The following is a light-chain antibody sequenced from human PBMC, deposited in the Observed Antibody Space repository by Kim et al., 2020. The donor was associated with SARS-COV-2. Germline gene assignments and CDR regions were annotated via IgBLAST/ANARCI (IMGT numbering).Light chain of an antibody. CDR2: DAS. CDR3: QQRNNWPIT. CDR1: PSVITY. V-gene: IGKV3-11*01. Sequence: LSPGDSAPLSCRASPSVITYLAWYQQKPGQAPRLLSYDASNRATGIPARCSGSGSGTDFTLTISSLEPKDFAVYYCQQRNNWPITFGQGTRLEIK. J-gene: IGKJ5*01.